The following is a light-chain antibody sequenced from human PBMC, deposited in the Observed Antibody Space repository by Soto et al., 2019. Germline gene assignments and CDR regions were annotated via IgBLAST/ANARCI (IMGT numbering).Light chain of an antibody. Sequence: EIVLTQSPATLSLSPGERATLSCRASQSVSSYLAWYQQKPGQAPRLLISDASNRATGIPARFSGSGSGTDFTLTIGSLEPEDFAVYYCQQRSNWPLTFGGGTKVEIK. V-gene: IGKV3-11*01. J-gene: IGKJ4*01. CDR1: QSVSSY. CDR3: QQRSNWPLT. CDR2: DAS.